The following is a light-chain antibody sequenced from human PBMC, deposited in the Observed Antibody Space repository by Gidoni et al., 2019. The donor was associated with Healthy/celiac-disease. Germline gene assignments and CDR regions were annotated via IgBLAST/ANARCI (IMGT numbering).Light chain of an antibody. CDR3: AEWDDSLNGVA. J-gene: IGLJ2*01. CDR1: SSNIGNNA. Sequence: SVLTQPPSVSEAPRHRVTISCSGSSSNIGNNAVHWYQQLPGKAPKLLIYYDDLLPSGVSDRFSGSKSGTSASLAISGLQSEDEADYYCAEWDDSLNGVAFGGGTKLTVL. CDR2: YDD. V-gene: IGLV1-36*01.